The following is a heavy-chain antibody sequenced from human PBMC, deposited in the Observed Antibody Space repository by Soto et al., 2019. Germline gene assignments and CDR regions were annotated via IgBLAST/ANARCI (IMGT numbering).Heavy chain of an antibody. V-gene: IGHV4-31*03. D-gene: IGHD2-15*01. CDR1: GGSVTGGRYY. J-gene: IGHJ4*02. CDR2: IEYSGST. Sequence: SETLSLTCSVSGGSVTGGRYYWTWIRQVPGKGLEWIGNIEYSGSTSYNPSLKSRLTMSVDTSKNQFSLILNSVTAADTAFYSCARDGYGYTSGRARHLDYWGQGTLVTVSS. CDR3: ARDGYGYTSGRARHLDY.